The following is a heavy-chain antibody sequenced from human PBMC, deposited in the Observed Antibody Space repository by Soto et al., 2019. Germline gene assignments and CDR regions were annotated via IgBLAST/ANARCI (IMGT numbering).Heavy chain of an antibody. CDR1: GYTFTSYA. D-gene: IGHD6-19*01. V-gene: IGHV1-3*01. CDR3: AKDVRRGSSSGY. CDR2: INAGNGNT. Sequence: GASVKVSCKASGYTFTSYAMHWVRQAPGQRLEWMGWINAGNGNTKYSQKFQGRVTITRDTSASTAYMELSSLRAEDTAVYYCAKDVRRGSSSGYWGQGTLVTVSS. J-gene: IGHJ4*02.